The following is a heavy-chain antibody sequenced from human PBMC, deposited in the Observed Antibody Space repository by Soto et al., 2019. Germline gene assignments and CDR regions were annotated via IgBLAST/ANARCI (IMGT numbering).Heavy chain of an antibody. CDR3: ARVGYCSSTPCWPIGYFEY. V-gene: IGHV4-61*01. CDR2: IYNSGST. J-gene: IGHJ4*02. Sequence: SETLSVTWTVSAGSVSGDTHYWSWNRQPPGKGLEWIGYIYNSGSTNYNPSLKSRVTISVDTSKNQFSLKLTSVTAADTAVYYCARVGYCSSTPCWPIGYFEYWGQGTLVTVSS. D-gene: IGHD2-2*01. CDR1: AGSVSGDTHY.